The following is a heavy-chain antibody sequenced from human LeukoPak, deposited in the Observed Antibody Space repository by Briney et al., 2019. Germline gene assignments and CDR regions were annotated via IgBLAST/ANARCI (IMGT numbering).Heavy chain of an antibody. Sequence: SETLSLTCTVSGGSISSYYWSWIRQPPGKGLEWIGYIYYSGSTNYNPSLKSRVTISVDTSKNQFSLKLGSVTAADTAVYYCARVATVTTGDAFDIWGQGTMVTVSS. J-gene: IGHJ3*02. CDR2: IYYSGST. D-gene: IGHD4-17*01. V-gene: IGHV4-59*01. CDR3: ARVATVTTGDAFDI. CDR1: GGSISSYY.